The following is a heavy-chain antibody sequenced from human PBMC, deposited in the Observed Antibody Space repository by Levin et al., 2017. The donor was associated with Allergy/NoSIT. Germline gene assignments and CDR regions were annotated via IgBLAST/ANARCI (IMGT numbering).Heavy chain of an antibody. Sequence: ASVKVSCKASGYTFRVYGIIWVRQAPGEGLEWLGWISPNNGHTKVSHKVQGRVTMTTDASTTTAYLDIRSLISDDTAVYYCARETGNGWYDSAFEIWGQGTLVSVSS. CDR1: GYTFRVYG. J-gene: IGHJ3*02. CDR2: ISPNNGHT. D-gene: IGHD6-19*01. CDR3: ARETGNGWYDSAFEI. V-gene: IGHV1-18*01.